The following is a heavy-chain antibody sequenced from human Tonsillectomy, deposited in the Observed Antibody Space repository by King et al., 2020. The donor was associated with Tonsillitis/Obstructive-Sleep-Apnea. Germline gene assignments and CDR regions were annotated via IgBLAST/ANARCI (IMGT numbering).Heavy chain of an antibody. D-gene: IGHD3-10*01. CDR2: IYWDDDK. Sequence: TLKESGPTLVKPTQTLTLTCTFSGFSLTTGGVGVDWIRQPPGKALEWLALIYWDDDKRYSPSLKSRLTITKDTSKNQVVLTMTNMDPVDTATYYCARGSYDSDAFDIWGQGTMVTVSS. V-gene: IGHV2-5*02. CDR1: GFSLTTGGVG. J-gene: IGHJ3*02. CDR3: ARGSYDSDAFDI.